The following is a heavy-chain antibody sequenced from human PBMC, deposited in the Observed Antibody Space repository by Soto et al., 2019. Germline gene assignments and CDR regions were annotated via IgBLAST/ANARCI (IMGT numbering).Heavy chain of an antibody. CDR2: TSAYNGNT. V-gene: IGHV1-18*01. D-gene: IGHD3-10*01. J-gene: IGHJ3*02. CDR3: ARDIGQPRGTMVRGVISHDAFDI. Sequence: GASVKVSCKASGYTFTSYGIGWVRQAPGQGLEWMGWTSAYNGNTNYAQKLQGRVTMTTDTSTSTAYMELRSLRSDDTAVYYCARDIGQPRGTMVRGVISHDAFDIWGQGTMVTVSS. CDR1: GYTFTSYG.